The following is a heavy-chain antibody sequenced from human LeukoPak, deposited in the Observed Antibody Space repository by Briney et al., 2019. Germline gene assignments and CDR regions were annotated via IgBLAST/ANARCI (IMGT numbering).Heavy chain of an antibody. CDR2: ISAYNGNT. Sequence: ASVKVSCKASGYTFTSYGISWVRQAPGQGLEWMGWISAYNGNTNYAQKLQGRVTMTTDTSTSTAYMELRSLRSDDTAVYYCARSEYCSSTSCYTPDYWGQGTLVTVSS. D-gene: IGHD2-2*02. CDR3: ARSEYCSSTSCYTPDY. V-gene: IGHV1-18*01. CDR1: GYTFTSYG. J-gene: IGHJ4*02.